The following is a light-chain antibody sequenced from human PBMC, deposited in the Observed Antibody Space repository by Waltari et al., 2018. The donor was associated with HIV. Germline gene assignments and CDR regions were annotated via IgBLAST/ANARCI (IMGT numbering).Light chain of an antibody. CDR2: GAS. CDR3: QQYNDWPYT. V-gene: IGKV3-15*01. CDR1: QSVSSN. J-gene: IGKJ2*01. Sequence: EIVMTQSPATLSVSTGERATLSCRASQSVSSNLAWYQQKPGQAPRLLIYGASTRATGIPARFSGSGSGTELTLTISSLQSEDFAVYYCQQYNDWPYTFGQGTKLEIK.